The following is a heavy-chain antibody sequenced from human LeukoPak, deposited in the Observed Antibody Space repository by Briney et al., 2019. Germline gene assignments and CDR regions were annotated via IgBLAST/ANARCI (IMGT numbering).Heavy chain of an antibody. V-gene: IGHV4-39*07. CDR1: GDSISPYY. D-gene: IGHD3-22*01. Sequence: SETLSLTCTVSGDSISPYYWGWIRQPPGKGLEWIGSIYYSGSTYYNPSLKSRVTISVDTSKDQFSLKLSSVTAADTAVYYCARGGYSMPFDYWGQGTLVTVSS. CDR2: IYYSGST. J-gene: IGHJ4*02. CDR3: ARGGYSMPFDY.